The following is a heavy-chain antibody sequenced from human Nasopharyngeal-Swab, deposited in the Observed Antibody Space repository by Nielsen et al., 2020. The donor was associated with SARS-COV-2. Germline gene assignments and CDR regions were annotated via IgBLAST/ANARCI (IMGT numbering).Heavy chain of an antibody. CDR3: ARLVSPRLIWFGELENDAFDI. CDR1: GYSFTSYW. V-gene: IGHV5-51*01. CDR2: IYPGDSDT. D-gene: IGHD3-10*01. J-gene: IGHJ3*02. Sequence: GESLKISCKGSGYSFTSYWIGWVRQMPGKGLEWMGIIYPGDSDTRYSPSFQGQVTIAADKSISTAYLQWSSLKASDTAMYYCARLVSPRLIWFGELENDAFDIWGQGTMVTVSS.